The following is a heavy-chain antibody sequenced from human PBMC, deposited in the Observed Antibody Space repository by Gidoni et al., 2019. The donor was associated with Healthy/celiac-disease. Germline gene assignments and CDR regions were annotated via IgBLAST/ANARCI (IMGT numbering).Heavy chain of an antibody. CDR3: ARDSGDDILTGYSYFDY. CDR1: GGSISSSNW. V-gene: IGHV4-4*02. D-gene: IGHD3-9*01. CDR2: IYHSGST. J-gene: IGHJ4*02. Sequence: QVQLQESGPGLVKPSGTLSLTFAVSGGSISSSNWWSWVRQPPGKGLGWIGEIYHSGSTNYNPSRKSRVTISVDKSKNQFSLKLSSVTAADTAVYYCARDSGDDILTGYSYFDYWGQGTLVTVSS.